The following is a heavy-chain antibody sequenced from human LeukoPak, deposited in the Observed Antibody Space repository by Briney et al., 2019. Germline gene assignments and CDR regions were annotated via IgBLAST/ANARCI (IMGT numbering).Heavy chain of an antibody. CDR3: ARGCSGGSCFFGY. Sequence: SQTLSLTCGISGDRVSSNSAAWNWIRQSPLRLLECLGRTYYKSKWYDDYAVSVKSRITINPDTSKNQFSLQLNSVTPEDTAVYYCARGCSGGSCFFGYWSQGTLVTVSS. J-gene: IGHJ4*02. D-gene: IGHD2-15*01. CDR1: GDRVSSNSAA. CDR2: TYYKSKWYD. V-gene: IGHV6-1*01.